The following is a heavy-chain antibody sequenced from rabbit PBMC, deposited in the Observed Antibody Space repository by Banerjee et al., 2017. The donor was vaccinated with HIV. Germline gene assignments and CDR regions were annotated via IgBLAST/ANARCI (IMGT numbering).Heavy chain of an antibody. D-gene: IGHD2-1*01. CDR2: IYTGSGSA. CDR1: GFSFSSSYW. Sequence: QEQLEESGGDLVKPEGSLTLTCTASGFSFSSSYWICWVRQAPGKGLEWIACIYTGSGSALYVSWAKGRFTISKTSSTTVTLQMTSLTAADTATYFCAREESDGGGHLXLWXQGTLVTV. V-gene: IGHV1S45*01. CDR3: AREESDGGGHLXL. J-gene: IGHJ3*01.